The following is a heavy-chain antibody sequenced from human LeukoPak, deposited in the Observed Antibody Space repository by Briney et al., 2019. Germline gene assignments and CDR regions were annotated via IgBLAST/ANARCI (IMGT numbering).Heavy chain of an antibody. CDR2: IGTAGDT. J-gene: IGHJ6*02. CDR3: ARGGARSSHYYYGMDV. CDR1: GFTFSSYD. Sequence: TGGSLRLSCAASGFTFSSYDMHWVRQATGKGLEWVSAIGTAGDTYYPGSVKGRFTISRENAKNSLYLQMNSLRAGDTAVYYCARGGARSSHYYYGMDVWGQGTTVTVSS. D-gene: IGHD6-13*01. V-gene: IGHV3-13*01.